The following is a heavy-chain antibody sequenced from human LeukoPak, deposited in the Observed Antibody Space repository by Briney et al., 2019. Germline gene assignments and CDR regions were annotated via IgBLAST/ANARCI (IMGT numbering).Heavy chain of an antibody. V-gene: IGHV1-18*01. D-gene: IGHD1-26*01. CDR2: ISAQNGNT. Sequence: ASVKVSCKASGGTFSSYAISWVRQAPGQGLEWMGWISAQNGNTDYAQNLQGRVTMTTDTSTSTAYMELRSLRSDDTAVYYCARGGPGAEILGFFNHGTFFDYWGQGALVTVSS. J-gene: IGHJ4*02. CDR3: ARGGPGAEILGFFNHGTFFDY. CDR1: GGTFSSYA.